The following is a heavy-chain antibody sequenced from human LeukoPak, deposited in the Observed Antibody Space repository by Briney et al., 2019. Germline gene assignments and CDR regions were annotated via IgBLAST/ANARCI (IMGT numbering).Heavy chain of an antibody. V-gene: IGHV4-38-2*02. Sequence: SETLSLTCTVSGYSISSGYYWGWIRQPPGKGLEWIGSIYHSGSTYYNPSLKSRVTISVDTSKNQFSLKLSSVTAADTAVYYCAREGYGDYEGKWGQGTLVTVSS. CDR3: AREGYGDYEGK. D-gene: IGHD4-17*01. CDR2: IYHSGST. CDR1: GYSISSGYY. J-gene: IGHJ4*02.